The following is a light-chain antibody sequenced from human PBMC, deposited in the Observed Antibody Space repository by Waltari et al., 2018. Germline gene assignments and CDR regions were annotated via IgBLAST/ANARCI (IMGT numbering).Light chain of an antibody. V-gene: IGKV1-12*01. J-gene: IGKJ1*01. Sequence: EIQMTQSPSPVSASAGDTVSITCRASQAISSWLAWYQQKPGDSPNLLIYHASNLQSGVPSRFSGSGSGTDFTLTISSLRPEDSATYYCQQGSAFPPTFGQGTKVEV. CDR2: HAS. CDR1: QAISSW. CDR3: QQGSAFPPT.